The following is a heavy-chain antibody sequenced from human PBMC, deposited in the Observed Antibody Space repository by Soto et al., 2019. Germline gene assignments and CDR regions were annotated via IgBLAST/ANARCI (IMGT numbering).Heavy chain of an antibody. CDR1: GVSIISGGYC. CDR2: IYHSGST. D-gene: IGHD1-1*01. V-gene: IGHV4-30-2*01. Sequence: SETLSLTCAVSGVSIISGGYCWNWIRQPPGKGLEWIGYIYHSGSTLYNPSLKSRVTISVDKSKNQFSLKLTSVTAADTAVYYCARDQLEGNWFDPWGQGTLVTVSS. J-gene: IGHJ5*02. CDR3: ARDQLEGNWFDP.